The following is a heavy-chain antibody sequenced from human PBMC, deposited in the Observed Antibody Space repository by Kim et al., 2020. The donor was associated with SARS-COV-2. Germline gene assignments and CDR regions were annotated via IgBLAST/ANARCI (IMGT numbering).Heavy chain of an antibody. V-gene: IGHV1-2*02. CDR1: GYTFTGYY. J-gene: IGHJ6*03. D-gene: IGHD4-4*01. CDR3: ARGPTSYTVTTLGLGLYYYYMDV. CDR2: INPNSGGT. Sequence: ASVKVSCKASGYTFTGYYMHWVRQAPGQGLEWMGWINPNSGGTNYAQKFQGRVTMTRETSISTAYMELSRLRSDDTAVYYCARGPTSYTVTTLGLGLYYYYMDVWGKGTTVTVSS.